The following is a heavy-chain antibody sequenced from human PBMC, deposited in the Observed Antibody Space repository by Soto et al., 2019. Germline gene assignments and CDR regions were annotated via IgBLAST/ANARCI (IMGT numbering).Heavy chain of an antibody. V-gene: IGHV4-59*01. D-gene: IGHD5-18*01. CDR3: ARDHPHSYGVYYFDY. J-gene: IGHJ4*02. CDR1: GGSISNYY. CDR2: IYSSGST. Sequence: SETLSLTCTVSGGSISNYYWSLIRQPPGKGLEWIGYIYSSGSTHYNPSLQSRVTISADTSKNQVSLKVNSVTAADTAMYYCARDHPHSYGVYYFDYWGQGTPVTVSS.